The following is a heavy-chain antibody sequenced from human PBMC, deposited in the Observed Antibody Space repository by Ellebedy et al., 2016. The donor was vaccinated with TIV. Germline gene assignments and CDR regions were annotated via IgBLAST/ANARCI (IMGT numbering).Heavy chain of an antibody. V-gene: IGHV1-3*01. D-gene: IGHD3-22*01. CDR3: ERLSRVYDSSGYNWFDP. CDR1: GYTFTTYA. J-gene: IGHJ5*02. Sequence: AASVKVSCKASGYTFTTYAMHWVRQAPGQRLEWMGWINAGNGNTKYSQKFQGRVTITRDTSASTAYMELSSLRSEDTAVYYCERLSRVYDSSGYNWFDPWGQGTLVTVSS. CDR2: INAGNGNT.